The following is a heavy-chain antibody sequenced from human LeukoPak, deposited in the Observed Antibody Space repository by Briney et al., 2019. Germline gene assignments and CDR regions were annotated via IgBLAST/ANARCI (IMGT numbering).Heavy chain of an antibody. J-gene: IGHJ4*02. CDR2: IKQDGSAK. D-gene: IGHD2-15*01. CDR3: ARDNGWSADF. CDR1: GFTFNRHW. Sequence: PGGSLRLSCAASGFTFNRHWMYWVRQAPGKGLEWVANIKQDGSAKPYVDSVKGRFTISRDNAKNSLFLQMNSLRAEDTAVYYCARDNGWSADFWGRGTLVTVSS. V-gene: IGHV3-7*03.